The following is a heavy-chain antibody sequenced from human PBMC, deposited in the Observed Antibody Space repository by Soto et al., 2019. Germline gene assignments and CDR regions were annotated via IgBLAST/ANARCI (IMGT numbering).Heavy chain of an antibody. CDR3: ARDSIPYFELRDGYKGLFP. Sequence: GGSLRLSCAASGFTFSSYGMHWVRQAPGKGLEWVAVIWYDGSNKYYADSVKGRFTISRDNSKNTLYLQMNSLRAEDTAVYYCARDSIPYFELRDGYKGLFPWGQGTLVTVSS. CDR1: GFTFSSYG. D-gene: IGHD3-9*01. V-gene: IGHV3-33*01. CDR2: IWYDGSNK. J-gene: IGHJ5*02.